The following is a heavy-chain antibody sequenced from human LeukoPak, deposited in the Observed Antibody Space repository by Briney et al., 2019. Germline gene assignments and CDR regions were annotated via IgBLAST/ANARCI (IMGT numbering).Heavy chain of an antibody. CDR1: GGTFNSYA. CDR3: ARAVYYGSGVPKDFDY. CDR2: ISAYNGNT. V-gene: IGHV1-18*01. Sequence: SVKVSCKASGGTFNSYAFSWVRQAPGQGLEWMGWISAYNGNTNYAQKLQGRVTMTTDTSTSTAYMELRSLRSDDTAVYYCARAVYYGSGVPKDFDYWGQGTLVTVSS. J-gene: IGHJ4*02. D-gene: IGHD3-10*01.